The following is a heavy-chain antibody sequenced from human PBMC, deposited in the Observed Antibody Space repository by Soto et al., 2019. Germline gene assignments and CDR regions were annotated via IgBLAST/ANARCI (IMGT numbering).Heavy chain of an antibody. CDR1: DGSVNGYY. D-gene: IGHD3-3*01. J-gene: IGHJ5*02. CDR3: ATRITVFGLLIPPFDP. Sequence: SGTLSLTCAVYDGSVNGYYWNWIRQPPGKGLEWIGEINHTGGTHYNPSLKSRVTMSVDTSKNQFSLRLSSVAAEDTAIYYCATRITVFGLLIPPFDPWGQGTQVTASS. V-gene: IGHV4-34*01. CDR2: INHTGGT.